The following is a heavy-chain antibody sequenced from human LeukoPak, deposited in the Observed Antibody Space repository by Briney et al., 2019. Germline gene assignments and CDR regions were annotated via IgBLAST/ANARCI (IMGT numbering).Heavy chain of an antibody. CDR2: INPSGGST. CDR3: ARDWLHYSGSNYYYMDV. CDR1: GYTFISYY. D-gene: IGHD3-10*01. Sequence: GASVKVSCKASGYTFISYYMHWVRQAPGQGLEWMGIINPSGGSTTYAQKLQGRVTMTRDTSTSTVYVELSSLRSEDTAVYYCARDWLHYSGSNYYYMDVWGKGTTVTVSS. J-gene: IGHJ6*03. V-gene: IGHV1-46*03.